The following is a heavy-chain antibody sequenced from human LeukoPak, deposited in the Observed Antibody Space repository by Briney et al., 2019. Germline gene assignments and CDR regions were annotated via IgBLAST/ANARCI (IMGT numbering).Heavy chain of an antibody. D-gene: IGHD3-22*01. CDR2: IYHSGST. V-gene: IGHV4-38-2*02. CDR3: ARHYLYDTSGDGTYYFDY. Sequence: SETLSLTCIVSGYSINSGYHWGWIRQPPGKGLEWIGSIYHSGSTYYNPSLKSRVTISIDTSKDQFSLKLSSVTAADTAVYYCARHYLYDTSGDGTYYFDYWGQGTLVTVSS. J-gene: IGHJ4*02. CDR1: GYSINSGYH.